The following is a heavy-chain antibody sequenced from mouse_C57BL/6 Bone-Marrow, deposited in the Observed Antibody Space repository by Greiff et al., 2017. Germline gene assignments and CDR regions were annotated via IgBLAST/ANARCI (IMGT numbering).Heavy chain of an antibody. J-gene: IGHJ4*01. Sequence: VQLQQSGAELVRPGTSVKVSCKASGYAFTNYLIEWVKQRPGQGLEWIGVINPGSGGTNYNEKFKGKATLTADKSSSTAYMQLSSLTSEDSAVXFCARPPYYGSSYDYAMDYWGQGTSVTVSS. V-gene: IGHV1-54*01. CDR2: INPGSGGT. D-gene: IGHD1-1*01. CDR1: GYAFTNYL. CDR3: ARPPYYGSSYDYAMDY.